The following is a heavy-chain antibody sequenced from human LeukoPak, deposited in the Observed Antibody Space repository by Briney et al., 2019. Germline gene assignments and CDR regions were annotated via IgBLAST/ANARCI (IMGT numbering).Heavy chain of an antibody. CDR1: GFTVSGSW. CDR2: INTDGSST. J-gene: IGHJ4*02. CDR3: ARGSSWPDY. Sequence: GGSLRLSCAASGFTVSGSWMHWVRQAPGKGLVWVSRINTDGSSTTYADSVKGRFTISRDNANNTLYLQMDSLRGEDTAVYYCARGSSWPDYWGQGTLVTVSS. V-gene: IGHV3-74*01. D-gene: IGHD6-13*01.